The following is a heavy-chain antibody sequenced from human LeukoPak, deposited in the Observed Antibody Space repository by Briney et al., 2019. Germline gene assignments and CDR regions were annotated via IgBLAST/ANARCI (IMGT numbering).Heavy chain of an antibody. Sequence: GGSLRLSCAASGFPFSGYAMSWVRQTPGKGLEWVAAFSGSGTSTYYADPVKGRFTISRDNSKNILFLQMSSLRVEDTAIYYCAKDSRLLRGVVTTAFDSWGQGTLVTVSS. J-gene: IGHJ4*02. V-gene: IGHV3-23*01. CDR1: GFPFSGYA. D-gene: IGHD3-3*01. CDR3: AKDSRLLRGVVTTAFDS. CDR2: FSGSGTST.